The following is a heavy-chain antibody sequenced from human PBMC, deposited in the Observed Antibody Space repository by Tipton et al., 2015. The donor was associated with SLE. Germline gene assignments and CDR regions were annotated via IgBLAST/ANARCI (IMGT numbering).Heavy chain of an antibody. CDR1: GYTFTGYY. D-gene: IGHD2-2*01. J-gene: IGHJ4*02. V-gene: IGHV1-69*05. Sequence: QSGAEVKKPGASVKVSCKASGYTFTGYYMHWVRQAPGQGLEWMGGIIPIFGTANYAQKFQGRVPITTDESTSTAYMELSSLRSEDTAVYYCARAAPRTSCYEWGQGTLVTVSS. CDR2: IIPIFGTA. CDR3: ARAAPRTSCYE.